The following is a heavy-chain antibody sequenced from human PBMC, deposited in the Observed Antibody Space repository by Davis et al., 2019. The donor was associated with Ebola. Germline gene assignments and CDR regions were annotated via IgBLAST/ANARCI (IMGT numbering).Heavy chain of an antibody. J-gene: IGHJ6*02. CDR2: IRSKAYVGKT. D-gene: IGHD6-13*01. CDR3: TRDLKQPPPSYYYGMDV. V-gene: IGHV3-49*04. CDR1: GFTFSSYS. Sequence: GSLRLSCAASGFTFSSYSMNWVRQAPGKWLEWVGFIRSKAYVGKTQYAASVKGRFTISRDDSKSIAFLQMNSLKTDDTAVYYCTRDLKQPPPSYYYGMDVWGQGTTVTVSS.